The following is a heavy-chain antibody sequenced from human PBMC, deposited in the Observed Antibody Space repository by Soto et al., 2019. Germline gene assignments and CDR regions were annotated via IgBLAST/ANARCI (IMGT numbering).Heavy chain of an antibody. Sequence: SRGVSGGTLSTIYWLVLGRQLARKGLEWIGEIYHSGSTNYNPSLKSRVTISVDKSKNQFSLKLSSVTAAATAVYYCARMRASYWGSYYSSWGQGTLVTVS. CDR1: GGTLSTIYW. CDR3: ARMRASYWGSYYSS. D-gene: IGHD3-10*01. V-gene: IGHV4-4*02. J-gene: IGHJ4*02. CDR2: IYHSGST.